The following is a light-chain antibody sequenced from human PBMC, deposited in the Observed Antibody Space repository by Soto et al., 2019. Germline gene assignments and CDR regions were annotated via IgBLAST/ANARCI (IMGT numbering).Light chain of an antibody. CDR3: QQYDDLPIT. Sequence: DIQMTQSPSTLVASVGDRVTITCQASQDISNFLNWYQVKPGQPPKVLIYEASNLQTSVPSRFSGRGSGTHFTFTISSLQPDDSGTYYCQQYDDLPITFGQGTQLEIK. CDR2: EAS. V-gene: IGKV1-33*01. CDR1: QDISNF. J-gene: IGKJ5*01.